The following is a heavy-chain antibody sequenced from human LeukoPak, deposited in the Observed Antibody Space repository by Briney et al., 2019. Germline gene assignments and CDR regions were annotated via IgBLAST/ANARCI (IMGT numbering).Heavy chain of an antibody. CDR2: IYYSEST. Sequence: SQTLSLTCTVSGGSINSGDYYWSWIRQPPGKGLEWIGYIYYSESTYYNPSLKSRLTISIDTSENQFSLKLSSVTAADTAVYYCARVIYGDYYFYGLDVWGQGTTVTVSS. CDR3: ARVIYGDYYFYGLDV. D-gene: IGHD2-21*01. CDR1: GGSINSGDYY. V-gene: IGHV4-30-4*01. J-gene: IGHJ6*02.